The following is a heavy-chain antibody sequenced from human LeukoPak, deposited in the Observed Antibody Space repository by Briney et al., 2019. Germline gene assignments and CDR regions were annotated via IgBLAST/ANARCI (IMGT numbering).Heavy chain of an antibody. CDR1: GGSISSYY. J-gene: IGHJ3*02. CDR3: ARGIDSGSYYHALDI. D-gene: IGHD1-26*01. V-gene: IGHV4-59*01. Sequence: SETLSLTCTVSGGSISSYYWSWIRQPPGKGLEWIGYIYYSGSFNHNPSVKSRVTMSVDTSKNQFSLNLSSVTAADTAVYYCARGIDSGSYYHALDIWGQGTTVTVSS. CDR2: IYYSGSF.